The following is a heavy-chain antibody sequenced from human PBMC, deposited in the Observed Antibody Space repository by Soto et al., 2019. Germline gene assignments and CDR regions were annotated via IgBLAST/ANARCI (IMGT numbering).Heavy chain of an antibody. CDR3: ARAFYYDSIYYYGMDV. V-gene: IGHV4-31*03. D-gene: IGHD3-22*01. Sequence: PSETLPLTNTVSGGSIISVGYYWSWIRQHPGKGLEWIGYIYYSGSTYYNPSLKSRVTISVDTSKNQFSLKLSSVTAADTAVYYCARAFYYDSIYYYGMDVWGQGTTVTVS. CDR2: IYYSGST. J-gene: IGHJ6*02. CDR1: GGSIISVGYY.